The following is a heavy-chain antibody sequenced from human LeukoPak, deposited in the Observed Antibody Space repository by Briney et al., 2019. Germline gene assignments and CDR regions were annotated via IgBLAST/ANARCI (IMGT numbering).Heavy chain of an antibody. D-gene: IGHD4-17*01. CDR3: ARRPRTVTTPFDY. V-gene: IGHV1-2*02. CDR1: GYTFTGYY. Sequence: ASVKVSCKASGYTFTGYYMHWVRQAPGQVLEWMGWINPNSGGTNYAQKFQGRVTMTRDTSISTAYMELSRLRSDDTAVYYCARRPRTVTTPFDYWGQGTLVTASS. CDR2: INPNSGGT. J-gene: IGHJ4*02.